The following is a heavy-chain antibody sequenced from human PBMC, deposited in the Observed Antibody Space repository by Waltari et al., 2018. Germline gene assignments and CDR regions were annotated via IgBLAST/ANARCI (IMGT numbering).Heavy chain of an antibody. CDR3: AREDGDYEGRMNAFDI. Sequence: QVQLVQSGAEVKKPGSSVKVSCKASGGTFSSYAISWVRQAPGQVLEWMGGSIPIFGTANYAQKFQGRVTITTDESTSTAYMELSSLRSEDTAVYYCAREDGDYEGRMNAFDIWGQGTMVTVSS. V-gene: IGHV1-69*05. CDR2: SIPIFGTA. CDR1: GGTFSSYA. J-gene: IGHJ3*02. D-gene: IGHD4-17*01.